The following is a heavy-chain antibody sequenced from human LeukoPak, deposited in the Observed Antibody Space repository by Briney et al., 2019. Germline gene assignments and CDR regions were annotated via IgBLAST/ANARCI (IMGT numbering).Heavy chain of an antibody. CDR2: IYTSGST. CDR1: GGSISSGSYY. V-gene: IGHV4-61*02. J-gene: IGHJ6*02. D-gene: IGHD3-22*01. Sequence: SETLSLTCTVSGGSISSGSYYWSWIRQPGGKGLEWIGRIYTSGSTNYNPSLKSRVTISVDTSKNQFSLKLSSVTAADTAVYYCARDRSGSSGYYYGYYYYYGMDVWGQGTTVTVSS. CDR3: ARDRSGSSGYYYGYYYYYGMDV.